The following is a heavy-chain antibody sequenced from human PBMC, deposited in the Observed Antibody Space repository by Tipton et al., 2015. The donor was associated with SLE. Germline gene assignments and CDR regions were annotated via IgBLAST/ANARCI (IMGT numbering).Heavy chain of an antibody. CDR1: GGTFSSYA. CDR2: IIPIFGTA. CDR3: ARDDGRDGYNWQLRDDY. J-gene: IGHJ4*02. D-gene: IGHD5-24*01. V-gene: IGHV1-69*15. Sequence: QLVQSGAEVKKPGSSVKVSCKASGGTFSSYAISWVRQAPGQGLEWMGRIIPIFGTANYAQKFQGRVTITADESTSTAYMELRSLRSDDTAVYYCARDDGRDGYNWQLRDDYWGQGTLVTVSS.